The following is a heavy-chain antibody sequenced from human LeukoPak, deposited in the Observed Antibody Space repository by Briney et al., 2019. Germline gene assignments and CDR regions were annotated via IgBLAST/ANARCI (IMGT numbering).Heavy chain of an antibody. V-gene: IGHV4-61*09. CDR3: ARDAGGLLES. D-gene: IGHD2-15*01. CDR1: GGSISSGSYC. J-gene: IGHJ5*02. CDR2: MHTSGST. Sequence: PSETLSLTCTVSGGSISSGSYCWSWIRKPAGKGLEWIGHMHTSGSTNYNPSLKSRVTISVDMSKNQFSLKLSSVTAADTAVYYCARDAGGLLESWGQGTLVTVSS.